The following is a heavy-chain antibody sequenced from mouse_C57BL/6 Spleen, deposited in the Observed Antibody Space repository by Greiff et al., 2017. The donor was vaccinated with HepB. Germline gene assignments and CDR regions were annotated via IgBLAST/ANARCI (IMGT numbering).Heavy chain of an antibody. D-gene: IGHD2-5*01. Sequence: QVQLHQPGAELVMPGASVKLSCKASGYTFTSYWMHWVKQRPGQGLEWIGEIDPSDSYTNYNQKFKGKSTLTVDKSSSTAYMQLSSLTSEDSAVYYCAAYYSNPYYYAMDYWGQGTSVAVSS. CDR2: IDPSDSYT. CDR1: GYTFTSYW. V-gene: IGHV1-69*01. CDR3: AAYYSNPYYYAMDY. J-gene: IGHJ4*01.